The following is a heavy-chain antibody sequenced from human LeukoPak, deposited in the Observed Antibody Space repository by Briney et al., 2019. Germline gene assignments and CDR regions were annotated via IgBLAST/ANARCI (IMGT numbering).Heavy chain of an antibody. J-gene: IGHJ4*02. CDR1: GYSISSGYH. Sequence: KPSETLSLTCTVSGYSISSGYHWGWIRPPPAKGLEWIGNIYHSGSPYYNLSLKNRVSISVEKSKTQFSLKLTSVAAADTAVYYCARAYYSWGQGTLVTVSP. CDR3: ARAYYS. D-gene: IGHD3-10*01. CDR2: IYHSGSP. V-gene: IGHV4-38-2*02.